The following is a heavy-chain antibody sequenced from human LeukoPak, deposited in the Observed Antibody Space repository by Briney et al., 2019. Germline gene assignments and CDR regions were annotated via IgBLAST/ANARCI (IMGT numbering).Heavy chain of an antibody. J-gene: IGHJ4*02. Sequence: GGSLRLSCAASGFTLCSYEMNWVRQAPGKGLEWVSYIISSGSTIYYAPSVKGRFTISRDNAKNSLYLQMNSRGAEDTAGYYCGRGSGGAFGGVMVDYWGQGTLVTVSS. CDR3: GRGSGGAFGGVMVDY. CDR2: IISSGSTI. V-gene: IGHV3-48*03. CDR1: GFTLCSYE. D-gene: IGHD3-16*01.